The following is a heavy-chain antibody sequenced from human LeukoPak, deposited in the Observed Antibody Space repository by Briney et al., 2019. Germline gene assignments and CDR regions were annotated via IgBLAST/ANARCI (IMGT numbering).Heavy chain of an antibody. V-gene: IGHV4-59*12. D-gene: IGHD2-2*01. J-gene: IGHJ4*02. Sequence: PSETLSLTCTVSGGSISNYYWSWIRQPPGKGLEWIGYIYYSGSTNYSPSLKSRVTISVDTSKNQFSLRLRSVTAADTAVYYCAREARFALPAVGSGDYWGQGTLVTVSS. CDR3: AREARFALPAVGSGDY. CDR2: IYYSGST. CDR1: GGSISNYY.